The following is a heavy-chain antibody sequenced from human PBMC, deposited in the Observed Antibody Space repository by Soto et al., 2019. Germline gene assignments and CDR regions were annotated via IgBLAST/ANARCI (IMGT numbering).Heavy chain of an antibody. D-gene: IGHD5-18*01. V-gene: IGHV1-69*04. CDR1: GGTFSSYT. Sequence: GASVKVSCKASGGTFSSYTISWVRQAPGQGLEWMGRIIPILGIANYAQKFQGRVTITADKSTSTAYMELSSLRSEDTAVYYCARDHPHSYGVYYFDYWGQGTPVTVSS. CDR3: ARDHPHSYGVYYFDY. J-gene: IGHJ4*02. CDR2: IIPILGIA.